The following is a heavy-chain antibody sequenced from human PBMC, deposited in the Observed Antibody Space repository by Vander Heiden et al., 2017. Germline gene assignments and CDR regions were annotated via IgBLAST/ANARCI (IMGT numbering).Heavy chain of an antibody. J-gene: IGHJ4*01. CDR3: AKDIVYYYDSSGDAFDY. V-gene: IGHV3-9*01. D-gene: IGHD3-22*01. CDR2: ISVNSGSI. CDR1: GFTFDESA. Sequence: VQLVVSGGGLVQRGRSRRSYCSASGFTFDESAMHGVWQGPWKGLDWVSCISVNSGSIGYADSVKGRVTISRDSANNSLYLQINSLRAEDTALYYCAKDIVYYYDSSGDAFDYWG.